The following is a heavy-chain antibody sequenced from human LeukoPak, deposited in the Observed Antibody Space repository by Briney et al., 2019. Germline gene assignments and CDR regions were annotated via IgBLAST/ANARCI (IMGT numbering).Heavy chain of an antibody. CDR3: ARVTMVRGGHFDY. Sequence: SETLSLTCSVSVVSMNGYYWSWLRQSAGNRLEWIGHVDSSGNTNYNPSLESRVTMSVDTSKKQFSLKLTSVTAADTAVYYCARVTMVRGGHFDYWGQGTLVTVSS. V-gene: IGHV4-4*07. CDR1: VVSMNGYY. J-gene: IGHJ4*02. CDR2: VDSSGNT. D-gene: IGHD3-10*01.